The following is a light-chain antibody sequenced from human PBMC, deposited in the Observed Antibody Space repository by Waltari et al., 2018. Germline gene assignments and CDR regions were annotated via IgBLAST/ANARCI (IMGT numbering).Light chain of an antibody. CDR2: WAS. CDR1: PSVLYSSNNKNY. Sequence: DIVMTQSPDSQGVSLGERATINCKSSPSVLYSSNNKNYLAWYQQKPGQPPKLLIYWASTRESGVPDRFSGSGSGTDFTLTISSLQAEDVAVYYCQQYYSTPFTFGPGTKVDIK. CDR3: QQYYSTPFT. V-gene: IGKV4-1*01. J-gene: IGKJ3*01.